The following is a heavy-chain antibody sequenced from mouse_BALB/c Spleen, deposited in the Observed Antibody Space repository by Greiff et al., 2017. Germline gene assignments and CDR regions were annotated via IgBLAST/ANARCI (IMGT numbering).Heavy chain of an antibody. J-gene: IGHJ1*01. CDR3: ARDPPHYYGSSYWYFDV. CDR1: GFSLTGYG. Sequence: QVQLKESGPGLVAPSQSLSITCTVSGFSLTGYGVNWVRQPPGKGLEWLGMIWGDGSTDYNSALKSRLSISKDNSKSQVFLKMNSLQTDDTARYYCARDPPHYYGSSYWYFDVWGAGTTVTVSS. V-gene: IGHV2-6-7*01. D-gene: IGHD1-1*01. CDR2: IWGDGST.